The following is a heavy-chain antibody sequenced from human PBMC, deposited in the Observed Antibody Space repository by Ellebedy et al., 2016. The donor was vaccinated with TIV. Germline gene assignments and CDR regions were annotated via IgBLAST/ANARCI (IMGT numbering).Heavy chain of an antibody. V-gene: IGHV3-33*01. J-gene: IGHJ6*02. Sequence: GESLKISCAASGFTFSKYGIHWVRQAPGKGLEWVAVIWYDGSNKYYADSVKGRFTISRDNSKTMVSLQMNSRRAEDTAVYYCAREGSSYRGGWLSNGLDVWGQGTTVTVSS. CDR1: GFTFSKYG. D-gene: IGHD6-19*01. CDR2: IWYDGSNK. CDR3: AREGSSYRGGWLSNGLDV.